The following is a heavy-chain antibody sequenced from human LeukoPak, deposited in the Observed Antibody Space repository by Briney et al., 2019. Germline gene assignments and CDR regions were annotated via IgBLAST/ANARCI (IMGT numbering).Heavy chain of an antibody. J-gene: IGHJ4*02. Sequence: GGSLRLSCAASGFTFSSYSMNWVRQAPGKGLEWVSYISSSSSTIYYADSVKGRFTISRDNAKNSLYLQMSSLRAEDTAVYYCARDRYYYDSSGYYYRHFDYWGQGTLVTVSS. D-gene: IGHD3-22*01. CDR1: GFTFSSYS. CDR2: ISSSSSTI. CDR3: ARDRYYYDSSGYYYRHFDY. V-gene: IGHV3-48*01.